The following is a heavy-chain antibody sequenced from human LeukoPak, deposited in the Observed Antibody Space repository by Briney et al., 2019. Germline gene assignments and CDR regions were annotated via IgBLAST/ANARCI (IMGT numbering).Heavy chain of an antibody. Sequence: SETLSLTCTVSGGSASSGSYYWSWIRQPPGKGLEWIGYIYYSGSTNYNPSLKSRVTISVDTSKNQFSLKLSSVTAADTAVYYCARKWLRSTPTNEYYYYGMDVWGKGTTVTVSS. CDR3: ARKWLRSTPTNEYYYYGMDV. V-gene: IGHV4-61*01. D-gene: IGHD5-12*01. J-gene: IGHJ6*04. CDR1: GGSASSGSYY. CDR2: IYYSGST.